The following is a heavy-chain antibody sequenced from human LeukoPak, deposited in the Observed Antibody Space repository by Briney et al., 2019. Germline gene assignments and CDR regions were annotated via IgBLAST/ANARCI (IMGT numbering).Heavy chain of an antibody. J-gene: IGHJ3*02. V-gene: IGHV3-7*01. Sequence: GGSLRLSCAASGFTFSSYWMSWVRQAPGKGLEWVANIKQDGSEKYYVDSVKGRFTISRDNAKNSLYLQMNSLRAEDTAVYYCARVASVPAAYAFDIWGQGTMVTVSS. CDR3: ARVASVPAAYAFDI. D-gene: IGHD2-2*01. CDR1: GFTFSSYW. CDR2: IKQDGSEK.